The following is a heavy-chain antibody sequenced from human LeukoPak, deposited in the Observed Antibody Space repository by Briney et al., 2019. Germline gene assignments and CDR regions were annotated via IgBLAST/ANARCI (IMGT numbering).Heavy chain of an antibody. J-gene: IGHJ4*02. D-gene: IGHD2-15*01. CDR2: INHSGSA. V-gene: IGHV4-34*01. CDR3: TRHQGAGGSGVDY. Sequence: SSETLSLTCAVYDGSFSGYYCSWIRQPPGKGLEWIGEINHSGSANYNPSLKSRVTILLDTSKNQFSLNLSSVTAADTALYYCTRHQGAGGSGVDYWGQGTLVTVSS. CDR1: DGSFSGYY.